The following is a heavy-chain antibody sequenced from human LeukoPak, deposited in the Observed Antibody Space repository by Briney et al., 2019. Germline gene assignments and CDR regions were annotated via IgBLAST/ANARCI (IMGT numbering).Heavy chain of an antibody. CDR1: GFTFSSYA. Sequence: HSGGSLRLSCAASGFTFSSYAMSWVRQAPGKGLEWVSAISGSGGSTYYADSVKGRFTISRDNAKNSLYLQMNSLRAEDTAVYYCARDQDYGFTYWGQGTLVTVSS. CDR3: ARDQDYGFTY. CDR2: ISGSGGST. D-gene: IGHD4-17*01. J-gene: IGHJ4*02. V-gene: IGHV3-23*01.